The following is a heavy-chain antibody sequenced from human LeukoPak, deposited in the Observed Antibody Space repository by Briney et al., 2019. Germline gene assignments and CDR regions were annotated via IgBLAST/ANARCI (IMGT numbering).Heavy chain of an antibody. CDR1: GGSISSYY. D-gene: IGHD3-10*01. CDR3: ARVKDGSGSRYMDV. Sequence: SETLSLTCTVSGGSISSYYWSWTRQPPGKGLEWIGYIYYSGSTNYNPSLKSRVTISVDTSKNQFSLKLSSVTAADTAVYYCARVKDGSGSRYMDVWGKGTTVTVSS. V-gene: IGHV4-59*01. CDR2: IYYSGST. J-gene: IGHJ6*03.